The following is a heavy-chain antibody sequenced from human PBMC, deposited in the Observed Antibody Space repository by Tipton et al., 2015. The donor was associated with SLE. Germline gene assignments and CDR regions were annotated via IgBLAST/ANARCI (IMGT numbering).Heavy chain of an antibody. J-gene: IGHJ3*02. CDR2: IYYSGST. CDR1: GGSFSGYY. D-gene: IGHD5-24*01. V-gene: IGHV4-34*01. CDR3: ARDQGSWRWLQSRGAFDI. Sequence: TLSLTCAVYGGSFSGYYWSWIRQPPGKGLEWIGSIYYSGSTYYNPSLKSRVTISVDTSKNQFSLKLSSVTAADTAVYYCARDQGSWRWLQSRGAFDIWGQGTMVTVSS.